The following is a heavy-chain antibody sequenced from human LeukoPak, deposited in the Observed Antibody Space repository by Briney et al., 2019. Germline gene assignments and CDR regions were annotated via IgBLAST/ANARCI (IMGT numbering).Heavy chain of an antibody. J-gene: IGHJ6*02. D-gene: IGHD3-10*01. Sequence: SETLSLTCTVSGGSISSYYWSWIRQPPGKGLEWIGYIYYSGSTNYNPSLKSRVTISVDTSKNQLSLKLSSVTAADTAVYYCARDKRVRFYYYGVDVWGQGTTVTVSS. CDR3: ARDKRVRFYYYGVDV. CDR2: IYYSGST. CDR1: GGSISSYY. V-gene: IGHV4-59*01.